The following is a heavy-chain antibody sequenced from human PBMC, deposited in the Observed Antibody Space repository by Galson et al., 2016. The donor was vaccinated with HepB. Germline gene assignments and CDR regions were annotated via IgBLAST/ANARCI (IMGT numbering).Heavy chain of an antibody. CDR1: GFTFSSYS. CDR3: ARDNWEMAAVDY. CDR2: ISRSSTYK. Sequence: SLRLSCAASGFTFSSYSLNWVRQAPGKGLEWVSSISRSSTYKYYADSVKGRFTISRDNAKNSLYLQMNSQRAEDTAIYYCARDNWEMAAVDYWGLGALVTVSS. J-gene: IGHJ4*02. V-gene: IGHV3-21*01. D-gene: IGHD5-24*01.